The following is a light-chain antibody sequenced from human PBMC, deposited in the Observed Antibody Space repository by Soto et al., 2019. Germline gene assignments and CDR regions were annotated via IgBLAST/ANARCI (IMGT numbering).Light chain of an antibody. CDR1: KSISSW. J-gene: IGKJ2*01. Sequence: DIQMTHSPSTLSAFVGDRVTITCRASKSISSWLAWYQQKPGKAPKLLIYKASTLESGAPPRFSGSGSGTEFTLTISSLQPDDFATYYCQQYNSYQYTFGQGTKLEI. V-gene: IGKV1-5*03. CDR2: KAS. CDR3: QQYNSYQYT.